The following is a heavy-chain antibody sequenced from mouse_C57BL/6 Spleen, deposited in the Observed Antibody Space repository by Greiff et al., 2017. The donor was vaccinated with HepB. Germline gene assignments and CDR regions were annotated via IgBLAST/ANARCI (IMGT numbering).Heavy chain of an antibody. V-gene: IGHV5-6*01. CDR2: ISSGGSYT. J-gene: IGHJ3*01. CDR1: GFTFSSYG. CDR3: ARGALTRPFAY. D-gene: IGHD4-1*01. Sequence: EVKLMESGGDLVKPGGSLKLSCAASGFTFSSYGMSWVRQTPDKRLEWVATISSGGSYTYYPDSVKGRFTISRDNAKNTLYLQMGGLTSEDTAMYYGARGALTRPFAYWGQGTLVTVSA.